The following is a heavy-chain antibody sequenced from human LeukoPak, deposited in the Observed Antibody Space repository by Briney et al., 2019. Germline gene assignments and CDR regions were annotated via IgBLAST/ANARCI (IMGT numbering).Heavy chain of an antibody. J-gene: IGHJ4*02. CDR2: INSDGSST. V-gene: IGHV3-74*01. CDR3: AKDGLLRYFDWLPGH. Sequence: GGSLRLSCAASGFTFSSYWMHWVRQAPGKGLVWVSRINSDGSSTSYADSVKGRFTISRDNSKNTLYLQMNSLRAEDTAVYYCAKDGLLRYFDWLPGHWGQGTLVTVSS. CDR1: GFTFSSYW. D-gene: IGHD3-9*01.